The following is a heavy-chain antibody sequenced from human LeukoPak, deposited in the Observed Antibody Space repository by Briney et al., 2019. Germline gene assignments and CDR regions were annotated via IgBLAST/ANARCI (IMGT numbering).Heavy chain of an antibody. J-gene: IGHJ4*02. D-gene: IGHD3-3*01. CDR3: ARVGTGYYDFWSGYYPEDY. CDR2: VSSSSSYI. V-gene: IGHV3-21*01. CDR1: GFTFSSYS. Sequence: GGSLRLSCAASGFTFSSYSMNWVRQAPGKGLEWVSSVSSSSSYIYYADSVKGRFTISRDNAKNSLYLQMNSLRAEDTAVYYCARVGTGYYDFWSGYYPEDYWGQGTLVTVSS.